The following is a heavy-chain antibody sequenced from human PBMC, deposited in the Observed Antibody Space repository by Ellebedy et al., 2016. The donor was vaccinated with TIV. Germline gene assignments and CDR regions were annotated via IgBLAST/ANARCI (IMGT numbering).Heavy chain of an antibody. J-gene: IGHJ6*02. V-gene: IGHV1-2*02. CDR1: GYTFSGYY. CDR3: ARGGAESPVYGMDV. CDR2: INPDSGGT. D-gene: IGHD4-17*01. Sequence: AASVKVSCKASGYTFSGYYMPWVRQAPGQGLEWMGWINPDSGGTRYAQNFQGRVTMTRDPSISTAYMELSRMRSDDTAVYYCARGGAESPVYGMDVWGLGTTVTVS.